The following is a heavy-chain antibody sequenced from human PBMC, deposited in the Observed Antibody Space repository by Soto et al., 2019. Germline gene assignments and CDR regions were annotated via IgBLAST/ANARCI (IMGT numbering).Heavy chain of an antibody. D-gene: IGHD2-15*01. V-gene: IGHV1-69*08. CDR1: GGTFSSYT. CDR3: ARDRGCSGGSCYSGAFDI. Sequence: QVQLVQSGAEVKKPGSSVKVSCKASGGTFSSYTISWVRQAPGQGLEWMGRIIPILGIANYAQKFQGRVTITADKSTSTAYMELSSLRSEDTAVYYCARDRGCSGGSCYSGAFDIWGPGTMVTVSS. J-gene: IGHJ3*02. CDR2: IIPILGIA.